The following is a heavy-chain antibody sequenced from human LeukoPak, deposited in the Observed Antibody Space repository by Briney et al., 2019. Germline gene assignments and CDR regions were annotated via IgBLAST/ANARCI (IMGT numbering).Heavy chain of an antibody. Sequence: HPGGSLRLSCAASGFTFDDYAMHWVRQAPGKGLEWVSGISGSGGSTYYADSVKGRFTISRDNSKNTLYLQMNSLRAEDTAVYYCAKAEAVAFGVYYYYYYGMDVWGQGTTVTVSS. CDR1: GFTFDDYA. J-gene: IGHJ6*02. D-gene: IGHD6-19*01. CDR2: ISGSGGST. V-gene: IGHV3-23*01. CDR3: AKAEAVAFGVYYYYYYGMDV.